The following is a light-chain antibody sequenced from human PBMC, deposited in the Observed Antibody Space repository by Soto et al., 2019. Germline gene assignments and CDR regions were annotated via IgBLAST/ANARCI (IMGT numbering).Light chain of an antibody. CDR3: LHDYNYPYT. CDR2: GAS. J-gene: IGKJ2*01. V-gene: IGKV1-6*01. Sequence: AIQMTQFPSSLSASVGDIVTITCRASQGIRNDLGWYQQKSGKAPKLLIFGASTLQSGVPSRFSGSGSGTDFTLTISSLQPEDFATYYCLHDYNYPYTFGQGTKVEIK. CDR1: QGIRND.